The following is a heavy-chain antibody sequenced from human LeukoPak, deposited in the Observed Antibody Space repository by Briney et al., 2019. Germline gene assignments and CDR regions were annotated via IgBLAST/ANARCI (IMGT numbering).Heavy chain of an antibody. CDR3: ARTRGSHISMAYLDY. CDR2: INPNNGDT. Sequence: ASVKVSCKASGYTFIGNFMHWVRQAPGQGLEWMGWINPNNGDTNYAQKFQGRVTVTRDTSISTAYMELSSLRSDDTAVYYCARTRGSHISMAYLDYWGQGTLVTVSS. D-gene: IGHD2-21*01. CDR1: GYTFIGNF. V-gene: IGHV1-2*02. J-gene: IGHJ4*02.